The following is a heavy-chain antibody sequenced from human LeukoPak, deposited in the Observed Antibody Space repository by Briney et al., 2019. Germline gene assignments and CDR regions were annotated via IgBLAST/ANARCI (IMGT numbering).Heavy chain of an antibody. Sequence: GGSLRLSCAASGFTFSDYYMSWIRQAPGKGLEWVSFIGSGASHIYYADSVRGRFTISRDNGHNFLYLEMNSLRVEDTALCYCARDSDSSFPQWFDSWGQGTLVIVSS. CDR3: ARDSDSSFPQWFDS. CDR2: IGSGASHI. J-gene: IGHJ5*01. V-gene: IGHV3-11*04. D-gene: IGHD6-6*01. CDR1: GFTFSDYY.